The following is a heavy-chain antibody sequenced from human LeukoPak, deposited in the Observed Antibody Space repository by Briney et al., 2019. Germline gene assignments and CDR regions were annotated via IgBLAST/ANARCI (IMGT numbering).Heavy chain of an antibody. D-gene: IGHD2/OR15-2a*01. CDR1: GFTFSSYG. J-gene: IGHJ5*02. CDR2: ISYDGSNK. CDR3: AKAFSGGNWFDP. V-gene: IGHV3-30*18. Sequence: GGSLRLSCAASGFTFSSYGMHWVRQAPGKGLEWVAVISYDGSNKYYADSVKGRFTISRDNSKNTLYLQMNSLRAEDTAVYYCAKAFSGGNWFDPWGQGTLVTVSS.